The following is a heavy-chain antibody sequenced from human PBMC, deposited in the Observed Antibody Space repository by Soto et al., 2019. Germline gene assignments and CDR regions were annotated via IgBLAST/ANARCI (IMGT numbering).Heavy chain of an antibody. V-gene: IGHV3-23*01. CDR1: GFTFSSYA. CDR3: AKDGVYDYIWGSSTDYFDY. CDR2: ISGSGGST. Sequence: GGSLRLSCAASGFTFSSYAMSWVRQAPGKGLEWVSAISGSGGSTYYADSVKGRFTISRDNSKNTLYLQMNSLRAEDTAVYYCAKDGVYDYIWGSSTDYFDYWGQGTLVTVSS. D-gene: IGHD3-16*01. J-gene: IGHJ4*02.